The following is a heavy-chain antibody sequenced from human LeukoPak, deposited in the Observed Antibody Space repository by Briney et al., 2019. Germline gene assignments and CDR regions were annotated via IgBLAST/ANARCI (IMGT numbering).Heavy chain of an antibody. CDR1: GFTFNNYA. CDR2: VSGDGDNT. D-gene: IGHD2-21*02. V-gene: IGHV3-23*01. Sequence: NPGGSLRLSCAASGFTFNNYAMTWVRQAPGKGLEWVSTVSGDGDNTYYADSVKGRFTISRDNSKNTLYLQMSSLGAEDTAVYYCAKDYAVVVTAIPCYFDYWGQGTLVTVSS. CDR3: AKDYAVVVTAIPCYFDY. J-gene: IGHJ4*02.